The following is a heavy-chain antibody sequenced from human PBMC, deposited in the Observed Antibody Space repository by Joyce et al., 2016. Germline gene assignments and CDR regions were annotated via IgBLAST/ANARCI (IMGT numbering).Heavy chain of an antibody. Sequence: QVQLQESGPGLVKPSQTLSLTCSVSGGSISSGHYYWSWIRQHPQKGLEWSGYIFYRGPTYYHPSLKSRVTISVDTSKNQFSLKLNSVTAADTAVYYCARDQYDILTGLYGMDVWGQGTTVTVSS. J-gene: IGHJ6*02. V-gene: IGHV4-31*03. D-gene: IGHD3-9*01. CDR2: IFYRGPT. CDR1: GGSISSGHYY. CDR3: ARDQYDILTGLYGMDV.